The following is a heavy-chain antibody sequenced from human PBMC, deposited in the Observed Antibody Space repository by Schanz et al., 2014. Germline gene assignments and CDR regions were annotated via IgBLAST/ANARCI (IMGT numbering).Heavy chain of an antibody. CDR1: GGSISSYY. D-gene: IGHD3-22*01. Sequence: QVQLQESGPGLVKPSETLSLTCSVSGGSISSYYWSWIRQPAGKGLEWIAFIYSSGIANYNPSLESRVTISVDTSKNQFSLRLTSVTAADTAVYYCAKIRYDSSGYYLPYYGMDVWGQGTTVIVSS. J-gene: IGHJ6*02. V-gene: IGHV4-59*01. CDR2: IYSSGIA. CDR3: AKIRYDSSGYYLPYYGMDV.